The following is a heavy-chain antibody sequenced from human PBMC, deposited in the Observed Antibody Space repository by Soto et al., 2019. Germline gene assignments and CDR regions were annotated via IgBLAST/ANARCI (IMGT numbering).Heavy chain of an antibody. CDR2: IIPIFGTA. V-gene: IGHV1-69*01. D-gene: IGHD6-19*01. CDR1: VGTFSSYA. CDR3: ARDLNGSGWYWVLNY. J-gene: IGHJ4*02. Sequence: QVQLVQSGAEVKKPGSSVKVSCKASVGTFSSYAISWVRQAPGQGLEWMGGIIPIFGTANYEQKFQGRVTITADESTSTAYMELSSLRSEDTAVYYCARDLNGSGWYWVLNYWGQGTLVTVSS.